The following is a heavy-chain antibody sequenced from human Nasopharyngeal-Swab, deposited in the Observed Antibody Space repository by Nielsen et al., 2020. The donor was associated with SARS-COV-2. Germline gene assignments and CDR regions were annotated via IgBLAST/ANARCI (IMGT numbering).Heavy chain of an antibody. CDR3: ARENNWEALRYFDL. D-gene: IGHD1-20*01. CDR1: GFTFDDYA. V-gene: IGHV3-9*01. J-gene: IGHJ5*02. Sequence: GGSLRLSCAASGFTFDDYAMYWVRQAPGKGLEWVSGISWNGNIRGHADSVEGRFTISRDNAKSSLYLQMNSLRVEDTALYYCARENNWEALRYFDLWGQGILVTVSS. CDR2: ISWNGNIR.